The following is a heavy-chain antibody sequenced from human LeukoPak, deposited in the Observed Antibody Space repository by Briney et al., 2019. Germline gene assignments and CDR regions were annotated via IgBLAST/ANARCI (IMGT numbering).Heavy chain of an antibody. Sequence: GGSLRLSCAASGFTFSNYAMSWVRQAPGKGLEWVSGIRSSGHNTYYEDSVKGRFTISRDNAKNSLYLQMNSLRAEDTAVYYCARARTMYSSGWYQVVNFDYWGQGTLVTVSS. CDR3: ARARTMYSSGWYQVVNFDY. V-gene: IGHV3-23*01. J-gene: IGHJ4*02. CDR1: GFTFSNYA. D-gene: IGHD6-19*01. CDR2: IRSSGHNT.